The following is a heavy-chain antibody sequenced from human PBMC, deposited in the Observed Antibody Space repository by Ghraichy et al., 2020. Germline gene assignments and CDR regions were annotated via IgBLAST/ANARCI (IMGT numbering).Heavy chain of an antibody. CDR3: ARLGAQAEQLVNSVGARD. CDR2: MNPNSGNT. CDR1: GYTFTSYD. J-gene: IGHJ1*01. D-gene: IGHD1-26*01. V-gene: IGHV1-8*01. Sequence: ASVKVSCKASGYTFTSYDINWVRQATGQGLEWMGWMNPNSGNTGYAQKFQGRVTMTRNTSISTAYMELSSLRSEDTAVYYCARLGAQAEQLVNSVGARDWGQGTLVTVSS.